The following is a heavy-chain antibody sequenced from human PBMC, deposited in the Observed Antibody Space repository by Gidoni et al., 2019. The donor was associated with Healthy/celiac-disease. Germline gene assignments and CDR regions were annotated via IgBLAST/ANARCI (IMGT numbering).Heavy chain of an antibody. CDR1: GFTFSSYG. CDR3: AKDTAMVTWYYYGMDV. J-gene: IGHJ6*02. D-gene: IGHD5-18*01. Sequence: QVQLVVSGGGVVQPGRSLRLSCAASGFTFSSYGMHWVRQAPGKGLEWVAVISYDGSNKYYADSVKGRFTISRDNSKNTLYLQMNSLRAEDTAVYYCAKDTAMVTWYYYGMDVWGQGTTVTVSS. CDR2: ISYDGSNK. V-gene: IGHV3-30*18.